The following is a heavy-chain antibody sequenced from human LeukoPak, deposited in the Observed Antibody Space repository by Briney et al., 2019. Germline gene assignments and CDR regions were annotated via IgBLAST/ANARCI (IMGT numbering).Heavy chain of an antibody. Sequence: PGGSLRLSCAASGFTFDDCAMHWVRQAPGKGLEWVSGISWNGDTIVYADSVKGRFTISRDNAKNSVYLQMNSLRAEDTALYYCVKAVVIDHYYFYMDVWGKGTTVTISS. CDR2: ISWNGDTI. V-gene: IGHV3-9*01. CDR1: GFTFDDCA. J-gene: IGHJ6*03. CDR3: VKAVVIDHYYFYMDV. D-gene: IGHD3-22*01.